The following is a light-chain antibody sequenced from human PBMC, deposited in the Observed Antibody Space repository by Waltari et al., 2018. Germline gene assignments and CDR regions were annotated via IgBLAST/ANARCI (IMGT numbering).Light chain of an antibody. Sequence: SYVLSQPPSVSVAPGETARITCEENNIGTKSVHWYKQRPGQAPELVLYYDSDRPSGIPERFSGFNAGDTAILTISRVEAGDEADYYCQVWDSSSGHRVFGGGTKVTVL. J-gene: IGLJ3*02. CDR2: YDS. CDR1: NIGTKS. V-gene: IGLV3-21*04. CDR3: QVWDSSSGHRV.